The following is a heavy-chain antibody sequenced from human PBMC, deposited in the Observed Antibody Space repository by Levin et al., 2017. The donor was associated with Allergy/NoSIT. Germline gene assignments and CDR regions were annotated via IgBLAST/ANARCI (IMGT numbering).Heavy chain of an antibody. D-gene: IGHD6-13*01. CDR3: AKVAGLTAAAVDY. CDR1: GFTFRSFG. J-gene: IGHJ4*02. CDR2: ISYDGSNK. V-gene: IGHV3-30*18. Sequence: LSLPCAASGFTFRSFGMHWVRQGPGKGLEWVAIISYDGSNKYYADSVKGRFTISRDNSKNTLYLQMDSLRGEDTAVYYCAKVAGLTAAAVDYWGQGTLVTVSS.